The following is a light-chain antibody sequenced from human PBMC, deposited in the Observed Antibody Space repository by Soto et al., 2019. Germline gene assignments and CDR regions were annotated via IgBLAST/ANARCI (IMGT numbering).Light chain of an antibody. J-gene: IGLJ2*01. Sequence: QSALTQPPSASGSPGQLVTISCTGTSSDVGGYNYVSWYQQHPGKAPKLMIYEVSQRPSGVPDRFSGSKSGNTASLTVSGLQAEDEADYYCSSYAGSDNLVFGGGTQLTVL. CDR1: SSDVGGYNY. V-gene: IGLV2-8*01. CDR2: EVS. CDR3: SSYAGSDNLV.